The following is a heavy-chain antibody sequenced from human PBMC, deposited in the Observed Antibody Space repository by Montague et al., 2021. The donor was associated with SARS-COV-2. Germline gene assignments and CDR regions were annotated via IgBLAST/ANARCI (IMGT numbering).Heavy chain of an antibody. CDR1: GDSVSNNNAA. V-gene: IGHV6-1*01. Sequence: CAISGDSVSNNNAAWNWIRQSPSRGLEWLGRTYYRSKWYNDYAVSVKSRITIDADTSKNHFSLQLKSMTPEDTAVYYCLQGYYFDSWGQGTLVTVSS. CDR3: LQGYYFDS. CDR2: TYYRSKWYN. D-gene: IGHD5-24*01. J-gene: IGHJ4*02.